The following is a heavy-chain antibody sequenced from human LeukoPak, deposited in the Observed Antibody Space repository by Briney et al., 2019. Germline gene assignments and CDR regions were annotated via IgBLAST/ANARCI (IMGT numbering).Heavy chain of an antibody. V-gene: IGHV3-23*01. CDR1: GFTSSSYV. Sequence: GGSLRLSCAASGFTSSSYVISWVRQAPGKGLEWVSAISGSGGSTYYADSVKGRFTISRDNSKNTLYLQMNSLRAEDTAVYYCAKDTCSGGSCYSNWFDPWGQGTLVTVSS. D-gene: IGHD2-15*01. CDR3: AKDTCSGGSCYSNWFDP. CDR2: ISGSGGST. J-gene: IGHJ5*02.